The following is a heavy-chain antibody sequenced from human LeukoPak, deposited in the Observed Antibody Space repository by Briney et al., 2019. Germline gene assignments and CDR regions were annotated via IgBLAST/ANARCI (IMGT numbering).Heavy chain of an antibody. CDR1: GFTFGSYG. J-gene: IGHJ4*02. CDR2: ISGSGGST. CDR3: AKDTYGSGSYYN. Sequence: GGSLRLSCAASGFTFGSYGMSWVRQAPGKGLEWVSAISGSGGSTYYADSVKGRFTISRDNSKNTLYLQMNSLRAGDTAVYYCAKDTYGSGSYYNWGQGTLVTVSS. V-gene: IGHV3-23*01. D-gene: IGHD3-10*01.